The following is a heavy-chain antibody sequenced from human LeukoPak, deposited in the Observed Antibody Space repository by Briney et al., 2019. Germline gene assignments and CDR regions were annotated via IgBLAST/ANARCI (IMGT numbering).Heavy chain of an antibody. CDR1: GFTFGSYS. J-gene: IGHJ4*02. Sequence: GGSLRLSCAASGFTFGSYSINWVRQAPGKGLEWVSFITGSSSTIYYADSVKGRFTISRDNSKNTLYLQMNSLRAEDTAVYYCARALTIGDYWGQGTLVTVSS. CDR3: ARALTIGDY. V-gene: IGHV3-48*01. D-gene: IGHD3-16*01. CDR2: ITGSSSTI.